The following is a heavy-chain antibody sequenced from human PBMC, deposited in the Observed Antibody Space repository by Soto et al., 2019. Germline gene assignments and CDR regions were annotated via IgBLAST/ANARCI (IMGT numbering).Heavy chain of an antibody. CDR3: ARPRSPYCTNGVCYNRGEPFDF. CDR1: GYTFTSCD. Sequence: ASVKVSCKASGYTFTSCDINWVRQATGQGLEWMGWMNPNSGNTGYAQKFQGRVTMTRNTSISTAYMELSSLRSEDTAVYYCARPRSPYCTNGVCYNRGEPFDFWGQGTVVTVSS. D-gene: IGHD2-8*01. J-gene: IGHJ4*02. V-gene: IGHV1-8*01. CDR2: MNPNSGNT.